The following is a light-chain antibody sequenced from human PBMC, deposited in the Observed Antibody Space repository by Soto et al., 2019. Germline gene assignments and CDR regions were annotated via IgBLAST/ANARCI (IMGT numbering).Light chain of an antibody. CDR3: QQYGSSSIT. CDR1: QSVSSN. CDR2: AAS. J-gene: IGKJ5*01. Sequence: EIVMTQSPATLSVSPGERATLSCRASQSVSSNLAWYQQKPGQAPRVLIYAASTRATGIPDRFSGSGSGTDFTLTISRLEPEDFAVYYCQQYGSSSITFGQGTRLEIK. V-gene: IGKV3-20*01.